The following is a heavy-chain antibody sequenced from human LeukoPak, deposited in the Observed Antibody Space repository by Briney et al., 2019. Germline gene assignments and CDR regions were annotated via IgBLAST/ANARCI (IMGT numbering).Heavy chain of an antibody. CDR3: AGGITMVRGGPLWPPFDY. Sequence: SVKVSCKASGYTFTGYYMHWVRQAPGQGLEWMGGIIPIFGTANYAQKFQGRVTITADKSTSTAYMELSSLRSEDTVVYYCAGGITMVRGGPLWPPFDYWGQGTLVTVSS. D-gene: IGHD3-10*01. V-gene: IGHV1-69*06. CDR2: IIPIFGTA. J-gene: IGHJ4*02. CDR1: GYTFTGYY.